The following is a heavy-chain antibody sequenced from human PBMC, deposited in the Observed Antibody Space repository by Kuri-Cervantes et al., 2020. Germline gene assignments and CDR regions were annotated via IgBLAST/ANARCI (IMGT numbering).Heavy chain of an antibody. CDR1: GGSFSSGNYF. CDR2: IDNSGST. D-gene: IGHD5-12*01. CDR3: ARELATYFNVFDI. J-gene: IGHJ3*02. Sequence: ESLKISCTVSGGSFSSGNYFWTWIRQYPGKGLEWIGYIDNSGSTYYNPSLKSRVTISVDTSKNQFSLKLSSVTAADTAVYYCARELATYFNVFDIWGQGTMVTVSS. V-gene: IGHV4-61*01.